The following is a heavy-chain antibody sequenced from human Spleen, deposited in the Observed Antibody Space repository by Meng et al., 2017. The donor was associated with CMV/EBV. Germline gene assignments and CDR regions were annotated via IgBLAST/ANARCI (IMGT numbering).Heavy chain of an antibody. Sequence: ASVKVSCKASGYTFTSYDINWVRQATGQGLEWMGWMNPNTGYTGYAQKFQGRVTMTRKTSTSTAYMELSSLRSEDTAVYYWPRVSRDRYGREFWGQGTRGTVSS. CDR3: PRVSRDRYGREF. D-gene: IGHD5-24*01. CDR2: MNPNTGYT. V-gene: IGHV1-8*01. J-gene: IGHJ4*02. CDR1: GYTFTSYD.